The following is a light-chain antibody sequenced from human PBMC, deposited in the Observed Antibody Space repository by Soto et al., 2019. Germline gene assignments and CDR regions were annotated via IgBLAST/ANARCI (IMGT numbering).Light chain of an antibody. J-gene: IGKJ2*02. Sequence: EIVLTQSPGTLSLSPGERATLSCRASQSVSSSYLAWYQQKPGQAPRLLMYGASSRATGIPDRFSGSGSGTDFTLTISRLEPEAFAVYYCQQYGSSRTFGQGTKLEIK. CDR2: GAS. CDR3: QQYGSSRT. CDR1: QSVSSSY. V-gene: IGKV3-20*01.